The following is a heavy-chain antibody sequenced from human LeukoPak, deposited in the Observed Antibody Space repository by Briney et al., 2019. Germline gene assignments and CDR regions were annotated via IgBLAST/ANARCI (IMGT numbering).Heavy chain of an antibody. CDR2: IYYGGST. CDR3: ARRTSGGYDFDY. J-gene: IGHJ4*02. Sequence: SQTLSLTCTVSGGSISSGGYYWSWIRQPPGKGLEWIGYIYYGGSTYYNPSLKSRVTISVDTSKNQFSLKLSSVTAADTAVYYCARRTSGGYDFDYWGQGTLVTVSS. V-gene: IGHV4-31*03. D-gene: IGHD5-12*01. CDR1: GGSISSGGYY.